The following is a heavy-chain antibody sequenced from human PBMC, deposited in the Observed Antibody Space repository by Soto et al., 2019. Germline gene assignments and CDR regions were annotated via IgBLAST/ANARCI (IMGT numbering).Heavy chain of an antibody. D-gene: IGHD2-21*02. CDR3: ARTRVLTGLDP. CDR1: GGSISSYY. J-gene: IGHJ5*02. Sequence: SETLSLTCTVSGGSISSYYWSWIRQPPGKGLEWIGYIYYSGSTNYNPSLKSRVTISVDTSKNQFSLKLSSVTAADTAVYYCARTRVLTGLDPWGQGTLVTVS. CDR2: IYYSGST. V-gene: IGHV4-59*01.